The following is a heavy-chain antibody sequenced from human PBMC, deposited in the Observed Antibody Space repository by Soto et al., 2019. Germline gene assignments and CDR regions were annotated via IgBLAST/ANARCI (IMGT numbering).Heavy chain of an antibody. CDR1: GFTFSSYS. CDR3: ARVLRFLEWSNYYYYYYMDV. D-gene: IGHD3-3*01. CDR2: ISSSSSYI. V-gene: IGHV3-21*01. Sequence: GGSLRLSCAASGFTFSSYSMNWVRQAPGKGLEWVSSISSSSSYIYYADSVKGRFTISRDNAKNSLYLQMNSLRAEDTAVYYCARVLRFLEWSNYYYYYYMDVWGKGTTVTVSS. J-gene: IGHJ6*03.